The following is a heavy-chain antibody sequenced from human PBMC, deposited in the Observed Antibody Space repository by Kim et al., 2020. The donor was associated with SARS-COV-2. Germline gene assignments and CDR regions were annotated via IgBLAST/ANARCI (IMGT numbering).Heavy chain of an antibody. CDR3: ASSSGSYYLRFDY. D-gene: IGHD1-26*01. J-gene: IGHJ4*02. V-gene: IGHV4-39*01. CDR1: GGSISSTTYY. Sequence: SETLSLTCTVSGGSISSTTYYWGWIRQPPGKGLEWIGTTYYSGNTYYNPSLESRVTISIDTSKNQFSLKLTSVTATDTALYYCASSSGSYYLRFDYWGQGTLVTASS. CDR2: TYYSGNT.